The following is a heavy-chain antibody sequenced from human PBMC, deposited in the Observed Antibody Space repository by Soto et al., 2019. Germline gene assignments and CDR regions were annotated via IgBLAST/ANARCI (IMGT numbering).Heavy chain of an antibody. D-gene: IGHD1-20*01. CDR3: AAESWYKYDF. CDR2: ISHRADREPT. CDR1: GFSFSAHY. V-gene: IGHV3-72*01. Sequence: ARLVESGGGLVQPGGSLRLSCEASGFSFSAHYMAWVRQAPGKGLEWVGRISHRADREPTLYAASGRGRFTISRDDSKVSLSLVMNSLKIDDTAVYYCAAESWYKYDFWGQGTLVTV. J-gene: IGHJ4*02.